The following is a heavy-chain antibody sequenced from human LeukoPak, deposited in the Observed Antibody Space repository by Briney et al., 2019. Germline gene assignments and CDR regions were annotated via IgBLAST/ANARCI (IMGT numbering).Heavy chain of an antibody. CDR1: GGSISSYY. J-gene: IGHJ4*02. Sequence: SETLSLTCSVSGGSISSYYWSWIRQPPGKGLEWIGYIYNSGSTNSNPSLKSRVTISVDTSKNQFSLKLSSVTAADTAVYYCARGWGYDSSGQVDYWGQGTLVTVSS. CDR2: IYNSGST. V-gene: IGHV4-59*01. CDR3: ARGWGYDSSGQVDY. D-gene: IGHD3-22*01.